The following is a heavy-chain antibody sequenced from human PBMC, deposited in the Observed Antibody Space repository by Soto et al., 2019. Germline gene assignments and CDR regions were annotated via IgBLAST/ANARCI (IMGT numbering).Heavy chain of an antibody. Sequence: QGQLVQSGAEVKKPGASVKLSCKASGFTFSNYGLNWVRQAPGQGLEWMGWVSANNGHTNHAQNLQGRVSMTTDTSTSTAYMELRGLTFDDTAVYSCARDIESVTAKHFFYYYAMDVWGQGTTVTVSS. J-gene: IGHJ6*02. D-gene: IGHD2-8*01. CDR3: ARDIESVTAKHFFYYYAMDV. V-gene: IGHV1-18*01. CDR2: VSANNGHT. CDR1: GFTFSNYG.